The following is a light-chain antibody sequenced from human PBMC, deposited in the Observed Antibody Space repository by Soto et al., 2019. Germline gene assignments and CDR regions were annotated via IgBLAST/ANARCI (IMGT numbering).Light chain of an antibody. CDR3: QQTYSTPWT. CDR1: QSISSY. CDR2: DAS. V-gene: IGKV1-39*01. J-gene: IGKJ1*01. Sequence: DIQMTQSPSTLSASVGDRVTITCRASQSISSYLNWYQQRPGKAPKLLIHDASSLQSGVPSRFSGSGSGTDFALTINSLQPEDFATIYCQQTYSTPWTFGQGTKVDIK.